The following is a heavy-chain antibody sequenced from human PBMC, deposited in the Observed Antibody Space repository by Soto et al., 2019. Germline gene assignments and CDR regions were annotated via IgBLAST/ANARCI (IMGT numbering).Heavy chain of an antibody. CDR3: ARSRSGAVADSFDF. CDR2: ISRDGSNR. V-gene: IGHV3-30*04. D-gene: IGHD3-10*01. Sequence: VKVVESGGGVVQPGRSLRLSCEASGFIFSRYAIHWVRQAPGKGLEWLAVISRDGSNRYYLDSVKGRFTISRDNSKNTLYLQMNSLREDDTALYYCARSRSGAVADSFDFWGQGTLVTVSS. J-gene: IGHJ4*02. CDR1: GFIFSRYA.